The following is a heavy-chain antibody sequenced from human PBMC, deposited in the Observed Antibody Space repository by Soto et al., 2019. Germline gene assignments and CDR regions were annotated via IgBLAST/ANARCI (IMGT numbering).Heavy chain of an antibody. J-gene: IGHJ4*02. Sequence: GGSLRLSCAASAFTFSYYGMHWVRQAPGKGLEWVAGIWHDGRSQYYADSVKGRFTISRDNAKNTLYLQMSSLRAEDTAVYYCARDDDTSGHYSFFGYWGQGALVTVSS. CDR2: IWHDGRSQ. CDR3: ARDDDTSGHYSFFGY. CDR1: AFTFSYYG. V-gene: IGHV3-33*01. D-gene: IGHD3-22*01.